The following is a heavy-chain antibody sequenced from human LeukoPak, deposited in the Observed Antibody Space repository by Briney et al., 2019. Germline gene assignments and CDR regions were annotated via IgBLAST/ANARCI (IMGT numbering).Heavy chain of an antibody. CDR1: GFTFDDYG. D-gene: IGHD6-19*01. CDR2: INWNGGST. CDR3: ARETVEQWLLLDV. Sequence: PGGSLRLSCAASGFTFDDYGMSWVRQAPGKGLEWVSGINWNGGSTGYADSVKGRFTISRDNSKNTLYLQMNSLRAEDTAVYYCARETVEQWLLLDVWGQGTTVTVSS. J-gene: IGHJ6*02. V-gene: IGHV3-20*04.